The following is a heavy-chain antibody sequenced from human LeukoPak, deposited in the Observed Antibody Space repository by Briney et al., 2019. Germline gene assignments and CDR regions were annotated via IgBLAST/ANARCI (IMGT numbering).Heavy chain of an antibody. CDR1: GGSISSYY. V-gene: IGHV4-4*07. D-gene: IGHD6-13*01. CDR2: FYTSGST. Sequence: KPSETLSLTCTVSGGSISSYYWSWIRQPAGKGLEWIGRFYTSGSTNYNPSLKSRVTMSVDTSKNQFSLKLSSVTAADTAVYYCARSGGRIAAAGSDYYYMDVWGKGTTVTVSS. CDR3: ARSGGRIAAAGSDYYYMDV. J-gene: IGHJ6*03.